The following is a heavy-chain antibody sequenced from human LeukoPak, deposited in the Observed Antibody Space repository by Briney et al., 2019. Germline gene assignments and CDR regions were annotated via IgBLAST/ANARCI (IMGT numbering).Heavy chain of an antibody. Sequence: SRTLSLTCTFSGGSISCGGYYGSWIRQPPGKALEWIGYIYYSGSTYYNPSLKSRVTISVDTSKNQFSLKLSSVTAADTAVYYCARQVVLAYYFDYWGQGTLVTVSS. J-gene: IGHJ4*02. CDR1: GGSISCGGYY. CDR2: IYYSGST. D-gene: IGHD2-15*01. CDR3: ARQVVLAYYFDY. V-gene: IGHV4-31*03.